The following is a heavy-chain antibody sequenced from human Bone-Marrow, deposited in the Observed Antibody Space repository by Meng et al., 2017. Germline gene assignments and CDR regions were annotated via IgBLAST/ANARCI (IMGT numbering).Heavy chain of an antibody. CDR1: GGTFSSYA. Sequence: SVKVSCKASGGTFSSYAISWVRQAPGQGLEWMGGIIPIFGTANYAQKFQGRVTITADKSTSTAYMELSSLRSEDTAVYYCARGSHYDILTGQIYAFDIWGQGKMVTVSS. V-gene: IGHV1-69*06. J-gene: IGHJ3*02. CDR2: IIPIFGTA. D-gene: IGHD3-9*01. CDR3: ARGSHYDILTGQIYAFDI.